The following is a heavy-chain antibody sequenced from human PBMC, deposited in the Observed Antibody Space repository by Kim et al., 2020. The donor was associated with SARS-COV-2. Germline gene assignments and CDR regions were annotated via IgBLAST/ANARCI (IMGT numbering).Heavy chain of an antibody. CDR2: T. J-gene: IGHJ5*02. D-gene: IGHD6-19*01. Sequence: TNYNPARKSRVTMSVATSKNQVSLRLGSVTAADTAVYYCAGGQWLALGAWGQGTLVTVSS. CDR3: AGGQWLALGA. V-gene: IGHV4-4*07.